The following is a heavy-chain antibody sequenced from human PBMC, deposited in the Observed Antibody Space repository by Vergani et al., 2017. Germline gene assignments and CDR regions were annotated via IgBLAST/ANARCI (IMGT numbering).Heavy chain of an antibody. J-gene: IGHJ4*02. CDR3: ARDGAGTIDFDY. V-gene: IGHV3-74*01. D-gene: IGHD1-26*01. CDR1: GFPLSNAW. CDR2: VGFDGSDT. Sequence: EVQLVESGGGLVQPGGSLRLSCAASGFPLSNAWIHWVRQGPGKGLEWVSRVGFDGSDTVYADSVKGRFTISKDSAMNHVHLQMTNVRAEDLSVYCCARDGAGTIDFDYWGPGILVTVSS.